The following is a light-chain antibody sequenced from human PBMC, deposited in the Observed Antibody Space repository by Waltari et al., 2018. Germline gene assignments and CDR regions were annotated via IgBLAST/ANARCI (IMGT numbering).Light chain of an antibody. V-gene: IGKV1-9*01. CDR2: GAS. Sequence: DIQLTQSPSFLSASVGDRVTITCRASQGFSSSLAWYQQKPGKAPKLLIYGASTLQSGVPSRFSGGGSVTEFTLTISSLQPEDFATYYCQQVNNYLLTFGGGTKVEIK. CDR3: QQVNNYLLT. CDR1: QGFSSS. J-gene: IGKJ4*01.